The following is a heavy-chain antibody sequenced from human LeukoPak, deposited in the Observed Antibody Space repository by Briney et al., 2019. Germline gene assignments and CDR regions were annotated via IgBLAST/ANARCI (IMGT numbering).Heavy chain of an antibody. CDR2: INGDGGST. D-gene: IGHD3-22*01. CDR3: AWASEGYYYWFDY. Sequence: GGPLRHSCAASGITFRSYAMSWGRQARGKGLEWVSAINGDGGSTYYADSVKGRFTISRDNSNNTLFLQMNSLRAEDTAVYYCAWASEGYYYWFDYWGQGTLVTVSS. CDR1: GITFRSYA. V-gene: IGHV3-23*01. J-gene: IGHJ4*02.